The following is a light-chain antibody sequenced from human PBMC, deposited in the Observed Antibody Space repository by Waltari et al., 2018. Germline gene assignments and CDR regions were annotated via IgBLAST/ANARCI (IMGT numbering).Light chain of an antibody. Sequence: DIVMTQTPLSLPITPGEPASISCRSSQSLLHSSGNTYLHWYLQKPGQSPQLLIYGGSYRASGVPDRFSGGGSGTDFTLKISKVEAEDLGVYYCVQTLAFPLTFGGGTKVAIK. CDR1: QSLLHSSGNTY. CDR3: VQTLAFPLT. CDR2: GGS. J-gene: IGKJ4*01. V-gene: IGKV2-40*01.